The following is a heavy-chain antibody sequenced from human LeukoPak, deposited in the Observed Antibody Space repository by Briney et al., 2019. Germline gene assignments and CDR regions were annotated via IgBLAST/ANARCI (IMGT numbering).Heavy chain of an antibody. V-gene: IGHV1-2*02. CDR1: GYTFSGNF. D-gene: IGHD2-2*01. J-gene: IGHJ4*02. Sequence: ASVKVSCKASGYTFSGNFIHWVRQAPGLGLEWMGWINPNTGGTNSAEKFQGRVTLTRDTSLTTAYMELTSLRSDDTAVYYCARDPPAYRCTTTRCYPEVDYWGQGTLVTVSS. CDR3: ARDPPAYRCTTTRCYPEVDY. CDR2: INPNTGGT.